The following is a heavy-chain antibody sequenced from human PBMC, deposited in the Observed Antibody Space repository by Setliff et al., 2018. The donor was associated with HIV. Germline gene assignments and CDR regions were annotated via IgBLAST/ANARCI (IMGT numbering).Heavy chain of an antibody. CDR2: ISGSGGST. J-gene: IGHJ4*02. CDR3: AKDYDYAWGSYRSGPYFDY. Sequence: PGGSLRLSCAASGFTFSSYAMSWVRQAPGKGLEWVSAISGSGGSTYYADSVKSRFTISRDNSKNTLYLQMNSLRAEDTAVYYCAKDYDYAWGSYRSGPYFDYWGQGTLVTVSS. D-gene: IGHD3-16*02. CDR1: GFTFSSYA. V-gene: IGHV3-23*01.